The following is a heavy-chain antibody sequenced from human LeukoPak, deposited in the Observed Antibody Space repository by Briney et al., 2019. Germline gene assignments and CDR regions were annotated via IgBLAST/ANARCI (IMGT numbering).Heavy chain of an antibody. V-gene: IGHV4-30-4*08. Sequence: SQTLSLTCTVSGGSISSGGYSWSWIRQHPGKGLEWIGYIYYSGSTYYNPSLKSRVTMSVDTSKNQFSLKLSSVTAADTAVYYCARELTYADYWGQGTLVTVSS. J-gene: IGHJ4*02. CDR1: GGSISSGGYS. CDR3: ARELTYADY. D-gene: IGHD1-26*01. CDR2: IYYSGST.